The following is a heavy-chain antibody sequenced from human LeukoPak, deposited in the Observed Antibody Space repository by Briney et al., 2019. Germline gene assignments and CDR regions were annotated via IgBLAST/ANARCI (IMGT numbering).Heavy chain of an antibody. CDR3: ARDTGSYSFDS. CDR1: GFTFSDYY. CDR2: ITSSTSYT. V-gene: IGHV3-11*05. J-gene: IGHJ4*02. Sequence: GGSLRLSCAASGFTFSDYYMSWIRQAPGKRLEWVAYITSSTSYTNYADSVKGRFTISRDNVKNSLYLQMNSLRAEDTAVFYCARDTGSYSFDSWGQGTLVTVSS. D-gene: IGHD3-10*01.